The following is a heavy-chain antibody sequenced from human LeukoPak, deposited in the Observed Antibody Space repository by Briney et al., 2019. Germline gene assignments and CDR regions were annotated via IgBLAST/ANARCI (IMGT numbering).Heavy chain of an antibody. J-gene: IGHJ1*01. CDR2: IYSGGST. CDR1: GFTFSSYG. CDR3: FGSSVESIQH. Sequence: GGSLRLSCAASGFTFSSYGMHWVRQAPGKGLEWVSVIYSGGSTYYADSVKGRFTISRDNSKNTLYLQMNSLRAEDTAVYYCFGSSVESIQHWGQGTLVTVSS. V-gene: IGHV3-53*01. D-gene: IGHD1-26*01.